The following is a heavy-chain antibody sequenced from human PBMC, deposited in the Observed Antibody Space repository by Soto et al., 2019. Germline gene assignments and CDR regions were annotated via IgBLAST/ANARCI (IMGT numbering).Heavy chain of an antibody. CDR3: AGKGVDSSDPELLEHF. CDR2: IYTSGST. V-gene: IGHV4-4*07. CDR1: GGSISSYY. D-gene: IGHD3-22*01. Sequence: SETLSLTCAVSGGSISSYYWSWIRQPAGKGLEWIGRIYTSGSTNYNPSLKSRVTMSVDTSKNQFSLKLSSVTAADTAVYYCAGKGVDSSDPELLEHFWGKGAFVT. J-gene: IGHJ4*02.